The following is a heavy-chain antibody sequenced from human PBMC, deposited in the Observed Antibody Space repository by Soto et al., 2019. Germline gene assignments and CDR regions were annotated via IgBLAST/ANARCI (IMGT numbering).Heavy chain of an antibody. CDR1: GFKFDDYA. CDR3: AKDSYDILTGYSRGDGLDL. J-gene: IGHJ3*01. Sequence: EVQLVESGGDLVQPGRSLRLACTASGFKFDDYAMHWVRQAPGKGLEWVSGISWKSGSMNYADSVKGRFTISRDNAKNFLYRPMNGLRAQATALYYCAKDSYDILTGYSRGDGLDLWGHGKMGTVS. CDR2: ISWKSGSM. V-gene: IGHV3-9*01. D-gene: IGHD3-9*01.